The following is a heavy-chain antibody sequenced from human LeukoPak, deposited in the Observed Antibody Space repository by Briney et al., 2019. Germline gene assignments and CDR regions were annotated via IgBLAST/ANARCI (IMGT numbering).Heavy chain of an antibody. J-gene: IGHJ3*02. D-gene: IGHD3-10*01. CDR2: IYSDGSST. V-gene: IGHV3-74*01. CDR1: GFTFSNYW. CDR3: ARGSGVNAFDI. Sequence: GGSLRLSCAASGFTFSNYWMHWVRQAPGKGLVWVSRIYSDGSSTNYADSVKGRVTISRDNAKNTLYLQMNSPRAEDTAVYYCARGSGVNAFDIWGQGTMVTVSS.